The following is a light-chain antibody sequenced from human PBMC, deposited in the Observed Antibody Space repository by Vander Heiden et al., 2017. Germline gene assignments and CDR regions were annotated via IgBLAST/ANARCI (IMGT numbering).Light chain of an antibody. V-gene: IGLV1-51*02. CDR2: ENY. CDR1: SSNIGNNY. CDR3: GTWDSSLSAGRV. Sequence: QSVLTQPPSVSAAPGQKVTISCSGSSSNIGNNYVSWYQQLPGTAPKLLICENYKRPSGIPARFSGSKSGTSATLVITGLQTGDEADYYCGTWDSSLSAGRVFGTGTKVTVL. J-gene: IGLJ1*01.